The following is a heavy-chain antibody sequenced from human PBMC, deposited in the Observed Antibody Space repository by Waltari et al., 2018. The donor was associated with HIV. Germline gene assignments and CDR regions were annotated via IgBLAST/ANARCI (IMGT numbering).Heavy chain of an antibody. D-gene: IGHD6-19*01. J-gene: IGHJ5*02. Sequence: EVQLVESGGGLVKPGGSLRLSCAASGFTFSSYSMNWVRQAPGKGLEWVSSISSSSAYIYYAGSVKGRFTISRDNAKNSLYLQMNSLRAEDTAVYYCAKDKQSGWQSHWVSNCFDPWGQGTLVTVSS. CDR1: GFTFSSYS. CDR2: ISSSSAYI. CDR3: AKDKQSGWQSHWVSNCFDP. V-gene: IGHV3-21*01.